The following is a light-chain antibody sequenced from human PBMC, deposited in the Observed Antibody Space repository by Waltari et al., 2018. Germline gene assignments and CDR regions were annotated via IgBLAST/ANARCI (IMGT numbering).Light chain of an antibody. CDR1: QSLRVY. CDR2: DAS. Sequence: EVVLTQSPATLSLSPGERATLSCRASQSLRVYLAWYQQRPGQAPRLHIYDASDRATGVPARFSGSGSGTDFTLTISSLEPEDFAVYYCQQRTDRPPVTFGQGISVEMK. CDR3: QQRTDRPPVT. V-gene: IGKV3-11*01. J-gene: IGKJ1*01.